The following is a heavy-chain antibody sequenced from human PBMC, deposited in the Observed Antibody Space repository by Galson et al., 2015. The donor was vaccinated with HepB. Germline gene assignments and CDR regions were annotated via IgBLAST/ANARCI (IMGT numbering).Heavy chain of an antibody. CDR2: IVGGSGNT. V-gene: IGHV1-58*01. Sequence: SVKVSCKASGFTFTSSAVQWVRQARGQRLEWIGWIVGGSGNTNYAQKFQERVTITRDMSTSTAYMELSSLRSEDTAVYYCAADRAYCGGDCYSGYWFDPWGQGTLVTVSS. D-gene: IGHD2-21*01. CDR1: GFTFTSSA. J-gene: IGHJ5*02. CDR3: AADRAYCGGDCYSGYWFDP.